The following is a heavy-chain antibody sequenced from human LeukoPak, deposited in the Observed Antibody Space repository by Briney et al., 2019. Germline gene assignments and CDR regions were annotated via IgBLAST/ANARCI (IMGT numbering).Heavy chain of an antibody. CDR1: GFTFSNYG. Sequence: GGSLRLSCAASGFTFSNYGMHWVRQAPGKGLEWVAVISYDGSNKYYADSVKGRFTISRDNSKNTLYLQMNSLKTEDTAVYYCTTSYHPGIDYWGQGTLVTVSS. J-gene: IGHJ4*02. V-gene: IGHV3-30*03. CDR3: TTSYHPGIDY. D-gene: IGHD1-14*01. CDR2: ISYDGSNK.